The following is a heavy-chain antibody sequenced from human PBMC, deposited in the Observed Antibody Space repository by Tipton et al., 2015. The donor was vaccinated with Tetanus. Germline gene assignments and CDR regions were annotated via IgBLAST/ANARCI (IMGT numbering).Heavy chain of an antibody. Sequence: SLRLSCAASGFTFSSYPMAWVRQTPGKGLQWVSGVSGTGGSTYYSDSARGRFTVSRDNSENTVNLQMNSLRVEDTAVYYCVRDPPSSGFAFESWGQGALVTASS. V-gene: IGHV3-23*01. CDR3: VRDPPSSGFAFES. J-gene: IGHJ4*02. D-gene: IGHD6-19*01. CDR2: VSGTGGST. CDR1: GFTFSSYP.